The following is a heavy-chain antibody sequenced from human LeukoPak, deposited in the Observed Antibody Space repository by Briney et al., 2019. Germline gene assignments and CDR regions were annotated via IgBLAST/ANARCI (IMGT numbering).Heavy chain of an antibody. Sequence: PGGSLRLPCAASGFTFSSYAMSWVRQAPGKGLEWVSAISGSGGSTYYADSVKGRFTISRDNSKNTLYLQMNSLRAEDTAVYYCAKDSRVTVTPDFDYWGQGTLVTVSS. CDR3: AKDSRVTVTPDFDY. D-gene: IGHD4-17*01. V-gene: IGHV3-23*01. J-gene: IGHJ4*02. CDR2: ISGSGGST. CDR1: GFTFSSYA.